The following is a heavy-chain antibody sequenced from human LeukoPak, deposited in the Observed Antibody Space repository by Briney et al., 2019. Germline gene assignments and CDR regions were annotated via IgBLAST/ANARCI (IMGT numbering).Heavy chain of an antibody. V-gene: IGHV4-38-2*02. J-gene: IGHJ4*02. CDR1: GYSISSGYY. CDR2: IYHSGST. Sequence: SETLSLTCTVSGYSISSGYYWGWIRPPPGEGLEWIGSIYHSGSTYHNPSLKSRVTISVDTSKNQFSLKLSSVTAADTTVYYCARVPFVPGLPDGPFDYWGQGTLVTVSS. D-gene: IGHD2-15*01. CDR3: ARVPFVPGLPDGPFDY.